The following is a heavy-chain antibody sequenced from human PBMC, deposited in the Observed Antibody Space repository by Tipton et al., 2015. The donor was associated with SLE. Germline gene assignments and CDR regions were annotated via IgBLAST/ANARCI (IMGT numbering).Heavy chain of an antibody. Sequence: TLSLTCTVSGGSISSYHWSWLRQPPGKGLEWIGYIYYSGSTNYNPSLMSRVNISVDTSKNQFSLTMSSVTAADTAVYYCARDGRRWLQPSGWFDPWGQGTLVTDSS. CDR1: GGSISSYH. D-gene: IGHD5-24*01. V-gene: IGHV4-59*01. J-gene: IGHJ5*02. CDR2: IYYSGST. CDR3: ARDGRRWLQPSGWFDP.